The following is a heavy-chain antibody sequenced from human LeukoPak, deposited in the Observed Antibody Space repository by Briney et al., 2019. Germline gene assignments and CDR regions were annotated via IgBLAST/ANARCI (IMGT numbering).Heavy chain of an antibody. J-gene: IGHJ6*02. CDR3: ATPTLWFGELLKRDDHYYGLDV. Sequence: GASVKVSCKASGGTFSSYAISWVRQAPGQGLEWMGWINAGNGNTIYSQKFQGRVSITRDTSTSTAYMELSSLRSEDTAVYYCATPTLWFGELLKRDDHYYGLDVWGQGTTVTVSS. CDR1: GGTFSSYA. D-gene: IGHD3-10*01. CDR2: INAGNGNT. V-gene: IGHV1-3*01.